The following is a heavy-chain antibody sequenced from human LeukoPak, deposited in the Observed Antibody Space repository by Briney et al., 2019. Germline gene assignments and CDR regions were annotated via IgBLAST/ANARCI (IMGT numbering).Heavy chain of an antibody. CDR1: GGAFSSYA. Sequence: SVKVSCKASGGAFSSYAISWVRQAPGQGLEWMGGIIPIFGTANYALKFQGRVTITADESTSTAYMELSSLRSEDTAVYYCARDKSYGDYGSGFDYWGQGTLVTVSS. CDR2: IIPIFGTA. D-gene: IGHD4-17*01. V-gene: IGHV1-69*13. CDR3: ARDKSYGDYGSGFDY. J-gene: IGHJ4*01.